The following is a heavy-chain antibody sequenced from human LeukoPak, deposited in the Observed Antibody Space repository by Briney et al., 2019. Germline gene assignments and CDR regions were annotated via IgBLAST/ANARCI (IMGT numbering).Heavy chain of an antibody. CDR3: ARGSVARPGYDYYMDV. Sequence: GGSLRLSRAASGFTFSSYWMHWVRQAPGKGLVWVSRINSAGSSISYTDSLKGRFTISRDNAKNTLYLQMNSLRAEDTAVYYCARGSVARPGYDYYMDVWGKGTTVTVSS. V-gene: IGHV3-74*01. J-gene: IGHJ6*03. D-gene: IGHD2-15*01. CDR1: GFTFSSYW. CDR2: INSAGSSI.